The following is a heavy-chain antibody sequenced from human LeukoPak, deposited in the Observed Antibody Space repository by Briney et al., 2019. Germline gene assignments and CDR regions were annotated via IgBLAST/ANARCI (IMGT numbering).Heavy chain of an antibody. CDR1: GFTFSSYD. CDR3: ARPRYDSSGYYSNFDY. D-gene: IGHD3-22*01. Sequence: GGSLRLSCAASGFTFSSYDMHWVRQATGKGLEWVSAIGTAGDTYYPGSVKGRFTISRENAKNSLYLQMNSLRAGDTAVYYCARPRYDSSGYYSNFDYWGQGTLVTVSS. V-gene: IGHV3-13*01. J-gene: IGHJ4*02. CDR2: IGTAGDT.